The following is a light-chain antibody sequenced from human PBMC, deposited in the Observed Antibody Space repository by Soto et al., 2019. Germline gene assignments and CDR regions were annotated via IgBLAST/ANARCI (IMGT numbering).Light chain of an antibody. CDR2: RAS. CDR3: QHSTIYPYT. V-gene: IGKV1-5*03. Sequence: DIKVTLSPSTLSAYIGDRVTITCRASQSVSSWLAWYQQKPGKAPKLLIYRASNLQRGVPSRFSGSGSVTDFTLTISSLQPDDFATYYCQHSTIYPYTFGQ. J-gene: IGKJ5*01. CDR1: QSVSSW.